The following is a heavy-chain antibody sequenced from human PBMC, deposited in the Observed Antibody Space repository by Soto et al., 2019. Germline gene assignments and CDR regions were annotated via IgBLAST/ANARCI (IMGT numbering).Heavy chain of an antibody. J-gene: IGHJ4*02. CDR3: ARETFSSGWYGFDY. CDR1: GFTFSSYS. Sequence: GGSLRLSCAASGFTFSSYSMNWVRQAPGKGLEWVSYISSSSSTIYYADSVKGRFTISRDNAKNSLYLQMNSLRDEDTAVYYCARETFSSGWYGFDYWGQGTLVTVSS. CDR2: ISSSSSTI. D-gene: IGHD6-19*01. V-gene: IGHV3-48*02.